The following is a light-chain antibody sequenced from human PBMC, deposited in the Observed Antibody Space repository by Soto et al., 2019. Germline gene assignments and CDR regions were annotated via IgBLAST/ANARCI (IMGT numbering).Light chain of an antibody. CDR1: QSVTDF. CDR3: QQRSDWPRT. J-gene: IGKJ1*01. CDR2: DVS. Sequence: EIVLTQSPATLSLSPGERGTLSCRASQSVTDFLGWYQQKPGQAPRLLVYDVSNRAPGIPARFSGGGSGTNFTLTISNLETEDFAVYYCQQRSDWPRTFGQGTKV. V-gene: IGKV3-11*01.